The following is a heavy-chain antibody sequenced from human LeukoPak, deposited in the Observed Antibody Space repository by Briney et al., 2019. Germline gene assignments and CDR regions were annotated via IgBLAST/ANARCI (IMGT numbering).Heavy chain of an antibody. Sequence: TSETLSLTCTASGDSISNYYWTWIRQSAGKGLQWIGRINTSGNTNYNPYLKSRVTISVDTSKNQFSLRLSSVTAADTAVYYCTRDKGGYLKDGFDIWGQGTMVTVSS. V-gene: IGHV4-4*07. CDR2: INTSGNT. J-gene: IGHJ3*02. D-gene: IGHD6-25*01. CDR3: TRDKGGYLKDGFDI. CDR1: GDSISNYY.